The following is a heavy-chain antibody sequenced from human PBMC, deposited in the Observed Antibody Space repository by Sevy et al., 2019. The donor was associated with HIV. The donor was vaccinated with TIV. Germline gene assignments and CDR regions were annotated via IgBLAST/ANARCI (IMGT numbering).Heavy chain of an antibody. D-gene: IGHD2-2*02. J-gene: IGHJ6*02. CDR3: PRMVEPAGIDPYYYGVDV. CDR2: INPKSGGT. V-gene: IGHV1-2*02. CDR1: GYTFTDYY. Sequence: ASVKVSCKASGYTFTDYYIHWVRQAPGQGLEWMGWINPKSGGTNYSQKFHGRVTMTRDTSISTAYMELSRLRSDDTAVYYCPRMVEPAGIDPYYYGVDVWGPGATVTVSS.